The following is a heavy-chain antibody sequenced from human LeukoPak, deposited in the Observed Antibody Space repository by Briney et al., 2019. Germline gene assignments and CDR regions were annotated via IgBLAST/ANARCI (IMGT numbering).Heavy chain of an antibody. J-gene: IGHJ4*02. CDR3: ARSNWNDVGDY. Sequence: KPSETLSLTCTVSGASISSSSYYWGYFRQPPGKGLEGIGSVYYNGNTYYNPSLKSRVTISVDTSKNQFSLKLSSVTAADTAVYYCARSNWNDVGDYWGQGTLVTVSS. V-gene: IGHV4-39*07. CDR2: VYYNGNT. CDR1: GASISSSSYY. D-gene: IGHD1-1*01.